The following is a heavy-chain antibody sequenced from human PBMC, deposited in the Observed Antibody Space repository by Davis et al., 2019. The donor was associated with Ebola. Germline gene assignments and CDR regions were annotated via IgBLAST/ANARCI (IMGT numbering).Heavy chain of an antibody. CDR2: IYYSGST. V-gene: IGHV4-31*03. D-gene: IGHD3-10*01. CDR3: ATSHIPYGHYMDV. J-gene: IGHJ6*03. CDR1: GGSISSGGYY. Sequence: SETLSLTCTVSGGSISSGGYYWSWIRQHPGKGLEWIGYIYYSGSTYYNPSLKSRVTISVDTSKNQFSLKLSSVTAADTAVYYCATSHIPYGHYMDVWGKGTTVTVSS.